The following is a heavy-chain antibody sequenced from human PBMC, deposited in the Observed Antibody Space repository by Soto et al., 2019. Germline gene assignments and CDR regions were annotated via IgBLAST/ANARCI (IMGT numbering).Heavy chain of an antibody. V-gene: IGHV1-3*04. Sequence: QVQLVQSGAEVKKPGASVKVSCKASGYTFTTYAMHWVRQAPGQRLEWMGWLNTGNGNTKYSQEFQGRVTITRDTSGSTANMGLTSLRSEDTAVYYCARRGVGGDFIDYWGQGTLVTVSS. CDR2: LNTGNGNT. CDR3: ARRGVGGDFIDY. D-gene: IGHD2-21*02. J-gene: IGHJ4*02. CDR1: GYTFTTYA.